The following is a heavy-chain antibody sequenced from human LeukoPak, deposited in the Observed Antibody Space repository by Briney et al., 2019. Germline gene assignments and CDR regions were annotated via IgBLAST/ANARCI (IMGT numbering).Heavy chain of an antibody. CDR1: GGSFSGYY. D-gene: IGHD2-15*01. V-gene: IGHV4-34*01. CDR2: ITHSGST. J-gene: IGHJ4*02. CDR3: ARDLVV. Sequence: SETLSLTCAVYGGSFSGYYWSWIRQPPGKGLEWIGEITHSGSTNYNPSLKSRVTISVDTSKNQFSLKLSSVTAADTAVYYCARDLVVWGQGTLVTVSS.